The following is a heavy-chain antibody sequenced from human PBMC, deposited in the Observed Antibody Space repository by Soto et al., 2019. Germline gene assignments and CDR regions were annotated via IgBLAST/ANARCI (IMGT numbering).Heavy chain of an antibody. Sequence: EVQRLESGGGLVQPGGSLRLSCAASGFTFSSYAMSWVRQAPGKGLEGVSSITNSGSSTYYADCVKGRFTISRDNSKNTLYLQMNSLRAEDTAVYYCAKLVAAAGTDYWGQGTLVTVSS. CDR1: GFTFSSYA. V-gene: IGHV3-23*01. CDR2: ITNSGSST. D-gene: IGHD6-13*01. J-gene: IGHJ4*02. CDR3: AKLVAAAGTDY.